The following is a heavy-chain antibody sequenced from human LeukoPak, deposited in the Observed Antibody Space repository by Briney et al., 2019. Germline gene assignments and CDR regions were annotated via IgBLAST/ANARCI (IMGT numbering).Heavy chain of an antibody. D-gene: IGHD3-3*01. Sequence: ASVKVSCKASGYTFTCYGISWVRQAPGQGLEWMGWISAYNGNTNYAQKLQGRVTMTTDTSTSTAYMELRSLRSDDTAVYYCARDRFLEWLVGAFDIWGQGTMVTVSS. V-gene: IGHV1-18*01. J-gene: IGHJ3*02. CDR1: GYTFTCYG. CDR2: ISAYNGNT. CDR3: ARDRFLEWLVGAFDI.